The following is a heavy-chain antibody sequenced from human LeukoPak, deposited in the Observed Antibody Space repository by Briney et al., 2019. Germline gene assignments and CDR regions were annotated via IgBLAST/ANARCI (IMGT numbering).Heavy chain of an antibody. CDR2: ISGSGGAGT. J-gene: IGHJ6*02. D-gene: IGHD1-26*01. Sequence: GGSLSLSCAGSGFTFSSYAMSWVRQAPGKGLEWVSTISGSGGAGTYYADAEKGRFTVSRDNSRNTLYLPMNSLRAEDTAVYYCVKDRGGSPFYGMDVWGQGTTVTVSS. CDR3: VKDRGGSPFYGMDV. V-gene: IGHV3-23*01. CDR1: GFTFSSYA.